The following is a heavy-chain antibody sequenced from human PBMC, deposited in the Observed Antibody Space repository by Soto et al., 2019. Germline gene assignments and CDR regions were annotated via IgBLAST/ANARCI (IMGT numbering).Heavy chain of an antibody. J-gene: IGHJ4*02. CDR1: GFTFSSYA. V-gene: IGHV3-23*01. CDR2: ISGSGGST. Sequence: PGGSLRLSCAASGFTFSSYAMSWVRQAPGKGLEWVSAISGSGGSTYYADSVKGRFTISRDNSKNTLYLQMNSLRAEDTAVYYCVKVRGAGMVYAGLDYWGQGTLVTVSS. D-gene: IGHD2-8*01. CDR3: VKVRGAGMVYAGLDY.